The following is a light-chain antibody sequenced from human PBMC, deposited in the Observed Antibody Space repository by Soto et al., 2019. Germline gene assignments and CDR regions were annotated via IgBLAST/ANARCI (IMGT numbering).Light chain of an antibody. J-gene: IGKJ4*01. CDR1: QSISSY. CDR3: QHLNSYPRALA. V-gene: IGKV1-39*01. Sequence: DIQMTQSPSSLSASVGDRVTITCRASQSISSYLNWYQQKPGKAPKLLTYAASSLQSGVPSRFSGSGSGTDFTLTISSLQPEDFATYYCQHLNSYPRALAFGGGTKVDIK. CDR2: AAS.